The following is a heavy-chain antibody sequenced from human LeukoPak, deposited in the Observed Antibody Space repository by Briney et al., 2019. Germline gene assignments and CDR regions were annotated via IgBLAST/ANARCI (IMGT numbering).Heavy chain of an antibody. CDR1: GGSINTYY. Sequence: SETLSLTCTVSGGSINTYYWSWIRQPPGKGLEWLGYIYSDGSTNYNPSLKSRLTISVDTSKNQFSLKLSSVIAADTAVYYCARGSLRFLEWSPSGMDVWGQGTTVAVSS. V-gene: IGHV4-59*01. D-gene: IGHD3-3*01. J-gene: IGHJ6*02. CDR2: IYSDGST. CDR3: ARGSLRFLEWSPSGMDV.